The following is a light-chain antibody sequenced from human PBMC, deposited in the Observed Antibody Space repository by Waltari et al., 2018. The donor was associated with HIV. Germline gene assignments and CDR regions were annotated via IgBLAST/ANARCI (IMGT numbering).Light chain of an antibody. CDR2: EVN. Sequence: QSALTPPPSASGSPGQSVTISCTGTSSDVGNYNSVSWYQQHPGKAPKLMIYEVNKRYSGVPDRFSGSKAGNTSSLTVSGLQAEDDAEYYCSSYAATNTLVFGGGTKVTVL. J-gene: IGLJ3*02. CDR3: SSYAATNTLV. CDR1: SSDVGNYNS. V-gene: IGLV2-8*01.